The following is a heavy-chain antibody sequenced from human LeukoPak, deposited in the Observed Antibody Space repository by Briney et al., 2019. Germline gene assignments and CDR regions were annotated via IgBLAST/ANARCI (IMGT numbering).Heavy chain of an antibody. D-gene: IGHD6-13*01. CDR3: ARVHSSSWAYFDN. CDR2: IWYDGSSK. V-gene: IGHV3-33*01. J-gene: IGHJ4*02. Sequence: PGRSLRLSCAASGFTFSSYDMHWVRQAPAKGLEWVAVIWYDGSSKYYADSMKGRFTISRDNSKNTLYLQMDSLRAEDTAVYYCARVHSSSWAYFDNWGQGTLVTVSS. CDR1: GFTFSSYD.